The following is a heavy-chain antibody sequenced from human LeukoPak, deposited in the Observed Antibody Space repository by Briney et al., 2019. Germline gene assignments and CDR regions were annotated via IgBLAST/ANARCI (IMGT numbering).Heavy chain of an antibody. CDR2: ISSSSGYI. CDR3: ARGRGGYYFDY. CDR1: GLSFSGYT. V-gene: IGHV3-21*01. Sequence: PGGSLISCSAASGLSFSGYTVNWVRQAPGKGLEWVSSISSSSGYIYYADSLKGRFSISRDNTKNSLYLQINNLRAEDTAVYYCARGRGGYYFDYWGQGTLVTVSS. J-gene: IGHJ4*02. D-gene: IGHD5-12*01.